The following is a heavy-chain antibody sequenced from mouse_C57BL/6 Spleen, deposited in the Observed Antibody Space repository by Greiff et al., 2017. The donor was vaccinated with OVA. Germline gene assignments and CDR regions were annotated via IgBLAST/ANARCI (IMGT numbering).Heavy chain of an antibody. Sequence: VQLQQSGTELVKPGASVKLSCKASGYTFTSYWMHWVKQRPGQGLEWIGNINPSNGGTNYNEKFKSKATLTVDKSSSTAYMQLSSLTSEDSAVYYCARDGYDDYAMDYWGQGTSVTVSS. D-gene: IGHD2-2*01. CDR2: INPSNGGT. V-gene: IGHV1-53*01. CDR3: ARDGYDDYAMDY. CDR1: GYTFTSYW. J-gene: IGHJ4*01.